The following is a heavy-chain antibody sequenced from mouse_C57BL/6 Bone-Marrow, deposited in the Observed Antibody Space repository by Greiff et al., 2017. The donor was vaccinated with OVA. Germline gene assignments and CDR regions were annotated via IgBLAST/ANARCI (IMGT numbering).Heavy chain of an antibody. CDR3: ARVDYDWFAY. Sequence: EVKLVESEGGLVQPGSSMKLSCTASGFTFSDYYLAWVRQVPEKGLEWVANINYDGSSTYYLDSLKSRFIISRDNAKNILYLQMSSLKSEDTATYYCARVDYDWFAYWGQGTLVTVSA. J-gene: IGHJ3*01. CDR1: GFTFSDYY. D-gene: IGHD2-4*01. CDR2: INYDGSST. V-gene: IGHV5-16*01.